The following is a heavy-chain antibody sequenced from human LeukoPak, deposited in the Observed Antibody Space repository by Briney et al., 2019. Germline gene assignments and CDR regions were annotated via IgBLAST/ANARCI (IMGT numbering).Heavy chain of an antibody. CDR3: AIGPGGLFHY. CDR2: ISGSGDST. Sequence: PGGSLRLSCAASGFTVSSKYMNWVRQAPGKGLEWVSSISGSGDSTYYADSVKGRFTISRDNSKNTLYLQMNSLRVEDTAVYYCAIGPGGLFHYWGQGTLVTVSS. CDR1: GFTVSSKY. J-gene: IGHJ4*02. D-gene: IGHD4-23*01. V-gene: IGHV3-23*01.